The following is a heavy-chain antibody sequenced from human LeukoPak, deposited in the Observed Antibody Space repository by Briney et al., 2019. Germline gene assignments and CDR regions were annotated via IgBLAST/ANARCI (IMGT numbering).Heavy chain of an antibody. CDR2: IKQDGSEK. J-gene: IGHJ5*02. CDR1: GFTFSSYW. Sequence: SGGSLRLSCAASGFTFSSYWMSWVRQAPGKGLEWMANIKQDGSEKYYVDSVKGRFTISRDNAKNSLYLQMNSLRAEDTAVYYCAREKLERRDNWFDPWGQGTLVTVSS. D-gene: IGHD1-1*01. V-gene: IGHV3-7*03. CDR3: AREKLERRDNWFDP.